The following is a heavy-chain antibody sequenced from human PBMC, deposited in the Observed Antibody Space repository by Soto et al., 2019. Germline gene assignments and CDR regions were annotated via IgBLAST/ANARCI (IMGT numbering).Heavy chain of an antibody. J-gene: IGHJ5*02. V-gene: IGHV4-30-4*01. CDR2: IYYSGNT. Sequence: SETLSLTCTVSGGSIRSVNHYWSWIRQPPGKGLEWIGYIYYSGNTYYNPSLKSRVTISVDTSRNQFSLKLSSVTAADTAVYYCARAIRGNASWVVVTAIGRWCDPWCKGTRVTV. CDR3: ARAIRGNASWVVVTAIGRWCDP. CDR1: GGSIRSVNHY. D-gene: IGHD2-21*02.